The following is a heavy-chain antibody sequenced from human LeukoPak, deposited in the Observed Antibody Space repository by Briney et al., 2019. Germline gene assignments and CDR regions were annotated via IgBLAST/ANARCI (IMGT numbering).Heavy chain of an antibody. CDR3: AKASNSSSWYFYFDY. V-gene: IGHV3-23*01. CDR1: GFTFSSYA. Sequence: GXLRLSXAASGFTFSSYAMSWIRQAPGKGLEWVSAISGSGGSTYHADSVKDRFTISRDNSKNTLYPQMNSLRAEDTAVYYCAKASNSSSWYFYFDYWGQGTLVTVSS. D-gene: IGHD6-13*01. J-gene: IGHJ4*02. CDR2: ISGSGGST.